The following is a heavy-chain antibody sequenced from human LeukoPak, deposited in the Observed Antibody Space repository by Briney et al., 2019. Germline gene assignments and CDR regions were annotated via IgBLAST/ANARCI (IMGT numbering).Heavy chain of an antibody. Sequence: PGGSLRLSCAASGFTFSNYGMHWVRQAPGKGLEWVAFTRFDGSIKYYADSVKGRFTISRDNSKNTLYLQMSSLRAEDTAVFYCAKASIQGDTALDYWGQGTPVTVSS. V-gene: IGHV3-30*02. CDR2: TRFDGSIK. D-gene: IGHD5-18*01. CDR1: GFTFSNYG. CDR3: AKASIQGDTALDY. J-gene: IGHJ4*02.